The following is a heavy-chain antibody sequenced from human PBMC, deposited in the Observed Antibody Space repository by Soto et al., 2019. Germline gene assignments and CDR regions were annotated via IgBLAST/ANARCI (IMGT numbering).Heavy chain of an antibody. CDR3: ARDPGDSSGLDY. Sequence: EVQLVESGGGLVKPGGSLRLSCAASGFTFSSYSMNWVRQAPGKGLEWVSSISSSSSYIYYADSVKGRFTISRDNAKNSLYLQMNSLRAEDTAEYYCARDPGDSSGLDYWGQGTLVTVSS. V-gene: IGHV3-21*01. J-gene: IGHJ4*02. CDR2: ISSSSSYI. D-gene: IGHD3-22*01. CDR1: GFTFSSYS.